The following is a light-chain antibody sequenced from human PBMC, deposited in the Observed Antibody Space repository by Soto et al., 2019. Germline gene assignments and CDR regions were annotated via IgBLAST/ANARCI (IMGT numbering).Light chain of an antibody. V-gene: IGKV3-15*01. CDR1: QSVSSD. J-gene: IGKJ1*01. CDR3: QQYNNWPPWT. Sequence: EIVMTQSPATLSVSPGEGATLSCRASQSVSSDLAWYQHKPGQAPRLLIYGASTRATGVPVRFSGSGSGTEFTLTISSLQSEDFAVYYCQQYNNWPPWTFGQGTKVEI. CDR2: GAS.